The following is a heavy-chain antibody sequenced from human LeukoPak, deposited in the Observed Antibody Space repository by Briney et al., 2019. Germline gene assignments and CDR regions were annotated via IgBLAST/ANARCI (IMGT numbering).Heavy chain of an antibody. J-gene: IGHJ4*02. Sequence: GGSLRLSCAASGFTFSSYWMSWVRQAPGKGLEWVANIKQDGSEKYYVDSVKGRFTISRDNAKNSLYLQMNSLRAEDTAVYYCASIVVVVAAFDYWGQGTLVTVPS. CDR3: ASIVVVVAAFDY. D-gene: IGHD2-15*01. CDR1: GFTFSSYW. V-gene: IGHV3-7*03. CDR2: IKQDGSEK.